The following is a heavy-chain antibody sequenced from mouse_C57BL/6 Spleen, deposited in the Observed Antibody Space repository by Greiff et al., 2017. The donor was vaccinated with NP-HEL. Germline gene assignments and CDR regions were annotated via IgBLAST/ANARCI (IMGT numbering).Heavy chain of an antibody. CDR3: ARLMDYYGSSPWFAY. D-gene: IGHD1-1*01. J-gene: IGHJ3*01. CDR2: IWSDGST. V-gene: IGHV2-6*03. CDR1: GFSLTSYG. Sequence: VKVVESGPGLVAPSQSLSITCTVSGFSLTSYGVHWVRQPPGKGLEWLVVIWSDGSTTYNSALKSRLSISKDNSKSQVFLKMNSLQTDDTAMYYCARLMDYYGSSPWFAYWGQGTLVTVSA.